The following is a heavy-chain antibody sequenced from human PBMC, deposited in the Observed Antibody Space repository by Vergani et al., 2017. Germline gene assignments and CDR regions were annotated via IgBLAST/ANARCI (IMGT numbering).Heavy chain of an antibody. CDR3: ASEAGRGVIYYYYGMDV. D-gene: IGHD3-10*01. CDR1: GFTFSSYE. CDR2: ISSSGSTI. V-gene: IGHV3-48*03. Sequence: EVQLVESGGGLVQPGGSLRLSCAASGFTFSSYEMNWVRQAPGKGLEWVSYISSSGSTIYYADSVKGRFTISRDNAKNSLYLQMNSLRAEYTAVYYCASEAGRGVIYYYYGMDVWGQGTTVTVSS. J-gene: IGHJ6*02.